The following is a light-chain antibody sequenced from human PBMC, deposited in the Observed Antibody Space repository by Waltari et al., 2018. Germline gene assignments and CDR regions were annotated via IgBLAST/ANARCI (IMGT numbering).Light chain of an antibody. V-gene: IGKV1-6*01. CDR2: RAS. CDR1: QGIGNN. CDR3: QQGYNYPRT. Sequence: IQMTQSPSSLSASVGDTVTITCQASQGIGNNLNWYQQKSGKAPKLLIYRASSFQSGIPYRFSGSGSGTDFTLTISSLQPEDFATYYCQQGYNYPRTFGQGTKVEIK. J-gene: IGKJ1*01.